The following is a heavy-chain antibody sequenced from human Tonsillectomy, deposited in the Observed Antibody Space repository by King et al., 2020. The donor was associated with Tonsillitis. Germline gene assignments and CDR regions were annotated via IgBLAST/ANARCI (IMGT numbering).Heavy chain of an antibody. CDR3: ARLVYATEFDY. Sequence: QLQESGPGLVKPSETLSLTCTVSGGSISSSSYYWGWIRQPPGKGLEWIGSIYYSGSTYYNPSLKSRVTISVDTSTNQFSLKLNSVTAADTAVYYCARLVYATEFDYWGQGTLVTVSS. J-gene: IGHJ4*02. V-gene: IGHV4-39*01. CDR2: IYYSGST. D-gene: IGHD2-8*01. CDR1: GGSISSSSYY.